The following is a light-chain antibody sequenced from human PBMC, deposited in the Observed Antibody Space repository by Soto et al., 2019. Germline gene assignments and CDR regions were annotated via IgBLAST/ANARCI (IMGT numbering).Light chain of an antibody. J-gene: IGLJ2*01. CDR3: QAYDNNVSGWI. Sequence: QSVLTQPPSVSGAPGQGVSISCTGSSSNIGADYDVHWYQQLPGAAPKLVIYANFYRPSGVPDRFSGSKSVASASLAITGLQAEDEADYYCQAYDNNVSGWIFGGGTKVTVL. CDR2: ANF. CDR1: SSNIGADYD. V-gene: IGLV1-40*01.